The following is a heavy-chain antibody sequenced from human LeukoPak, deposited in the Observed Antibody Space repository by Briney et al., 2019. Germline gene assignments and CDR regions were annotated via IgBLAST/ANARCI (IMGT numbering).Heavy chain of an antibody. J-gene: IGHJ4*02. CDR3: AKGSGYSSSPPYDY. V-gene: IGHV3-30*02. D-gene: IGHD6-13*01. Sequence: PGGSLRLSCAASGFTFSSYGMHWVRQAPGKGLEWVAFIRYDGSNKYYADSVKGRFTISRDNSKNTLHLQMNSLRAEDTAVYYCAKGSGYSSSPPYDYWGQGTLVTVSS. CDR2: IRYDGSNK. CDR1: GFTFSSYG.